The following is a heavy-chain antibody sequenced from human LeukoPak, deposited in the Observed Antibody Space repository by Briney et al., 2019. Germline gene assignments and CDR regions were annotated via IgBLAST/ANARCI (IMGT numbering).Heavy chain of an antibody. D-gene: IGHD3-22*01. CDR1: GYSFTTYA. CDR3: ARELLITRTWFDP. J-gene: IGHJ5*02. CDR2: INTNTGNP. V-gene: IGHV7-4-1*02. Sequence: ASVKVSCKASGYSFTTYAMNWVRQAPGQGLEWMGWINTNTGNPTYVQGFTGRFVFSLDTSVSTAYLQISSLKAEDTAVYYCARELLITRTWFDPWGQGTLVTVSS.